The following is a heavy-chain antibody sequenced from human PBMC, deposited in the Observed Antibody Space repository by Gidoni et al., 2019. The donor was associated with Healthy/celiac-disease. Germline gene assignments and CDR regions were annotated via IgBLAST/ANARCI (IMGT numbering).Heavy chain of an antibody. CDR1: GFTLSSYG. Sequence: QVQLVESVGGVVQPGRSLRLSCAASGFTLSSYGMHWVRQAPGTGLEWVAVIWYDGSNKYYADSVKGRFTISRENSKNTLYLQMNSLRAEDTAVYYCARVRVSRGFYYFDYWGQGTLVTVSS. CDR2: IWYDGSNK. J-gene: IGHJ4*02. CDR3: ARVRVSRGFYYFDY. V-gene: IGHV3-33*01.